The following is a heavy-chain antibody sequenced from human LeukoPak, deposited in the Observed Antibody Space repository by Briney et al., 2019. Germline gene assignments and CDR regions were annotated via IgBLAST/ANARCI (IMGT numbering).Heavy chain of an antibody. V-gene: IGHV3-21*01. D-gene: IGHD3-22*01. J-gene: IGHJ6*02. Sequence: PGRSLRLSCAASGFTFSSYSMNWVRQAPGKGLEWVSSISSSSSYIYYADSVKGRFTISRDNAKNSLYLQMNSLRAEDTAVYYCARDLGYYYDSSGYYFSYYYGMDVWGQGTTVTVSS. CDR2: ISSSSSYI. CDR3: ARDLGYYYDSSGYYFSYYYGMDV. CDR1: GFTFSSYS.